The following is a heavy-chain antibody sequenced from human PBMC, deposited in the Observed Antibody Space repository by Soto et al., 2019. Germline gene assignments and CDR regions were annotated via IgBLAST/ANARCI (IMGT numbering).Heavy chain of an antibody. CDR1: GYTFTSYY. V-gene: IGHV1-46*01. J-gene: IGHJ6*02. CDR2: INPSGGST. D-gene: IGHD1-20*01. Sequence: APVKVSCKASGYTFTSYYMHWVRQAPGQGLEWMGIINPSGGSTSYAQKFQGRVTMTRDTSTSTVYMELSSLRSEDTAVYYCARPQTYNKYGESFYGVDVWGQGTTVTVSS. CDR3: ARPQTYNKYGESFYGVDV.